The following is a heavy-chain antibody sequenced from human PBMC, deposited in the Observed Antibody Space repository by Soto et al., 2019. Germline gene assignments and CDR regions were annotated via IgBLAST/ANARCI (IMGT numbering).Heavy chain of an antibody. CDR2: VSNDGSNK. D-gene: IGHD6-19*01. Sequence: QVQLVESGGGVVQPGRSLRLSCAASGFTFSSYAMHWVRQAPGKGLEWVAVVSNDGSNKDYADSVKGRFTISRDNSKNTLYLQMNSLRAEDTAVYYCAKVLLTYTSGWYHPHFDYWGQGTLVTVSS. CDR1: GFTFSSYA. V-gene: IGHV3-30*18. J-gene: IGHJ4*02. CDR3: AKVLLTYTSGWYHPHFDY.